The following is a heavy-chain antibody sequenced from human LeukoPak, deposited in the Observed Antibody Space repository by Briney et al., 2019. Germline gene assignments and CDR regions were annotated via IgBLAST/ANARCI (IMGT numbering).Heavy chain of an antibody. CDR1: GGTFSSYA. D-gene: IGHD3-3*01. CDR2: IIPIFGTA. Sequence: ASVKVSCKASGGTFSSYAISWVRQAPGQGLEWMGGIIPIFGTANYAQKFQGRVTITADKSTSTAYMELSSLRSEDTAVYYCARDASGYDFWSGYYNPFWFDPWGQGTLVTVSS. J-gene: IGHJ5*02. CDR3: ARDASGYDFWSGYYNPFWFDP. V-gene: IGHV1-69*06.